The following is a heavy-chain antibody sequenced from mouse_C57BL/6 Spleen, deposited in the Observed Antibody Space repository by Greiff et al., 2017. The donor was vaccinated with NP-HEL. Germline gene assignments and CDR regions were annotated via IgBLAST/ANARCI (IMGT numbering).Heavy chain of an antibody. D-gene: IGHD3-3*01. V-gene: IGHV5-4*01. CDR2: ISDGGSYT. Sequence: EVKLVESGGGLVKPGGSLKLSCAASGFTFSSYAMSWVRQTPEKRLEWVATISDGGSYTYSPDNVKGRFTIARDNAKNNLYLQMSHLKSEDTAMYYCARDRGFAYWGQGTLVTVSA. CDR3: ARDRGFAY. J-gene: IGHJ3*01. CDR1: GFTFSSYA.